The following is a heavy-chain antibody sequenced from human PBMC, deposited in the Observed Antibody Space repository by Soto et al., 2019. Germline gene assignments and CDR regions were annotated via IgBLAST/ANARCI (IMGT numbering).Heavy chain of an antibody. J-gene: IGHJ5*02. V-gene: IGHV1-18*01. CDR3: ATGPSNWFDP. Sequence: ASVKVSCKASGYTFTSYGISWVRQAPGQGLEWMGWISAYNDNTNYAQKLQGRVTMTTDTSTNTAYMELRSLRSEDTAVYYCATGPSNWFDPWGQGTLVTVSS. CDR2: ISAYNDNT. CDR1: GYTFTSYG.